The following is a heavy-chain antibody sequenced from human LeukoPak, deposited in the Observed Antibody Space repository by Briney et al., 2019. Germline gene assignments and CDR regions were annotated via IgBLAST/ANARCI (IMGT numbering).Heavy chain of an antibody. CDR2: ISGSGGST. Sequence: GGSLRLSCAASGFTFSSYWMSWVRQAPGKGLEWVSTISGSGGSTYYADSVKGRFTISRDNSKNTLYLQMNSLRAEDTAVYYCARRIEVAAVWFDFWGQGTLVTVSS. J-gene: IGHJ4*02. V-gene: IGHV3-23*01. CDR3: ARRIEVAAVWFDF. CDR1: GFTFSSYW. D-gene: IGHD6-19*01.